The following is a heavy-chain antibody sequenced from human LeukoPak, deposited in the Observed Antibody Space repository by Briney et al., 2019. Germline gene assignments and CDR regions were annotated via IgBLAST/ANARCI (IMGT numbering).Heavy chain of an antibody. Sequence: GGSLRLSCAASGFTFSSYSMNWVRQAPGKGLEWVSYISSSSSTIYYADSVKGRFTISRDNAKNSLYLQMNSLRAEDTAVYYCARDGPIAVAAFDYWGQGTLVTVSS. CDR3: ARDGPIAVAAFDY. CDR2: ISSSSSTI. D-gene: IGHD6-19*01. V-gene: IGHV3-48*04. CDR1: GFTFSSYS. J-gene: IGHJ4*02.